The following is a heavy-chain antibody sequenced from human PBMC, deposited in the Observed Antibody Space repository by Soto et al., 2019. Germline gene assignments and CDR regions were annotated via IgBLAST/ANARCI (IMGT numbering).Heavy chain of an antibody. CDR2: ISYDGSNK. J-gene: IGHJ6*02. Sequence: GGSLRLSCAASGFTFSSYAMHWVRQAPGKGLEWVAVISYDGSNKYYADSVKGRFTISRDNSKNTLYLQMNSLRAEDTAVYYCARGSDRLYYYYYGMDVWGQGTSVTV. D-gene: IGHD3-22*01. CDR1: GFTFSSYA. CDR3: ARGSDRLYYYYYGMDV. V-gene: IGHV3-30-3*01.